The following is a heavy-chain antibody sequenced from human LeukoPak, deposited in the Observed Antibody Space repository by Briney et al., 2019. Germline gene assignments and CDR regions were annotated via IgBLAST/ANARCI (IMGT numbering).Heavy chain of an antibody. Sequence: GRSLRLSCAASGFAFNTYAMHWVHQAPGQGLEWVALIWHDGSHKFYSNSVRGRFTISRDNSKNTVSLQMNNLRPEDTAVYYCAREIFGSGIYQAFWGQGTLVTVSS. CDR3: AREIFGSGIYQAF. CDR2: IWHDGSHK. J-gene: IGHJ4*02. D-gene: IGHD3-10*01. CDR1: GFAFNTYA. V-gene: IGHV3-33*01.